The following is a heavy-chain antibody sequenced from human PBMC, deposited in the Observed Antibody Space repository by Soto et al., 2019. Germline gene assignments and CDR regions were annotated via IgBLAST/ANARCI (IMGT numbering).Heavy chain of an antibody. V-gene: IGHV3-30*03. Sequence: GGSLRLSCAASGFTFSSYGMHWVRQAPGKGLDWVAVISYDGSNKYYADSVKGRFTISRDNSKSTLYLQMNSLRAEDTAVYYCAVLPAADYYYDSSGYWDWGQGTLVTVSS. CDR3: AVLPAADYYYDSSGYWD. D-gene: IGHD3-22*01. CDR2: ISYDGSNK. J-gene: IGHJ4*02. CDR1: GFTFSSYG.